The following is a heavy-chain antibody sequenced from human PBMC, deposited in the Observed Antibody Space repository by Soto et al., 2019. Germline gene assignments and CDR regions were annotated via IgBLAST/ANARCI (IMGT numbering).Heavy chain of an antibody. D-gene: IGHD4-17*01. CDR1: GGTFSSYT. Sequence: QVQLVQSGAEVKKPGSSVKVSCKASGGTFSSYTISWVRQAPGQGPEWRGRIIPILGIANYAQKFQGRVTITADKSTSTAYMELSSLRAADTAVYYCAREGHEYGGTYYYYYGMDVWGQGTTVTVSS. V-gene: IGHV1-69*08. J-gene: IGHJ6*02. CDR2: IIPILGIA. CDR3: AREGHEYGGTYYYYYGMDV.